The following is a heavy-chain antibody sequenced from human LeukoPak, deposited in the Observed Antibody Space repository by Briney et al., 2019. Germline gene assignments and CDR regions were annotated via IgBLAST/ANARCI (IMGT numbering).Heavy chain of an antibody. CDR2: ISSNGGST. CDR1: GFTFSSYA. CDR3: AKEHSHYGDYCDY. D-gene: IGHD4-17*01. J-gene: IGHJ4*02. Sequence: GGSLRLSCSASGFTFSSYAMHWVRQAPGKELEYVSAISSNGGSTYYADSVKGRFTISRDNSKNSLYLQMNSLRTEDTALYYCAKEHSHYGDYCDYWGQGTLVTVSS. V-gene: IGHV3-64*04.